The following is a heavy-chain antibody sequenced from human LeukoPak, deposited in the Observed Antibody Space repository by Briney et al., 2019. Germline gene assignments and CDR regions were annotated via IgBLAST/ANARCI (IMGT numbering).Heavy chain of an antibody. Sequence: GASVKVSCKASGYTFTSYGISWVRQAPGQGLEWMGWISAYNGNTNYAQKLQGRVTMTTDTSTSTVYMELSSLRSEDTAVYYCARGRDIVVAERWGQGTLVTVSS. CDR3: ARGRDIVVAER. CDR2: ISAYNGNT. CDR1: GYTFTSYG. J-gene: IGHJ4*02. V-gene: IGHV1-18*01. D-gene: IGHD2-2*01.